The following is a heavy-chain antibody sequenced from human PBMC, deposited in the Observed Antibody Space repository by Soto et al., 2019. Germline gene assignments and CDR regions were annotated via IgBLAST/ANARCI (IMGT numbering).Heavy chain of an antibody. CDR1: GYTFTSYA. CDR2: INAGNGNT. V-gene: IGHV1-3*01. Sequence: QVPLVQSGAEVKKPGASVKVSCKASGYTFTSYAMHWVRQAPGQRLEWMGWINAGNGNTKYSQKFQGRVTITRDTSASTAYMELSSLRSEDTAVYYCARNYDILTGYYSPNWFDPWGQGTLVTVSS. J-gene: IGHJ5*02. D-gene: IGHD3-9*01. CDR3: ARNYDILTGYYSPNWFDP.